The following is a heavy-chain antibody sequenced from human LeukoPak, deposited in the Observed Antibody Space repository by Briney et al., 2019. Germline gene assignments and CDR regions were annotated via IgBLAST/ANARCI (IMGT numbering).Heavy chain of an antibody. J-gene: IGHJ6*03. CDR3: ARAAMGGVNYYYYYYMDV. Sequence: SETLSLNCTVSGGSISSYYWSWIRQPPGKGLEWIGYIYYSGSTNYNPSLKSRVTISVDTSKNQFSLKLSSVAAADTAVYYCARAAMGGVNYYYYYYMDVWGKGTTVTVSS. D-gene: IGHD5-18*01. CDR2: IYYSGST. CDR1: GGSISSYY. V-gene: IGHV4-59*01.